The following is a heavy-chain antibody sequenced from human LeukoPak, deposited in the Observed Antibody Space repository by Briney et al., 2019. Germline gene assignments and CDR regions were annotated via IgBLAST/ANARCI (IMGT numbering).Heavy chain of an antibody. CDR1: GYTFPRYD. Sequence: AGVKVSYMACGYTFPRYDNIWVGQAPGQRLEWVGWVNPNSGNTDSAQKLQGRVTITRNTSISTAYMVLRSLLSLGTAVYYCATCCGIAAAANYGGQGTPLTVSS. V-gene: IGHV1-8*03. CDR2: VNPNSGNT. D-gene: IGHD6-13*01. CDR3: ATCCGIAAAANY. J-gene: IGHJ4*02.